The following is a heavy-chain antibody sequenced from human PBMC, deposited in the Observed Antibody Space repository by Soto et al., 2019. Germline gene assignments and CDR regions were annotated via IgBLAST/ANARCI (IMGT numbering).Heavy chain of an antibody. Sequence: SETLSLTCAVYCGSFSGYYWSWIRQPPGKGLEWIGEINHSGSTNYNPSLKSRVTISVDTSKNQFSLKLSSVTAADTAVYYCARGGGYSYGYGYYGMDVWGQGTTVTVS. J-gene: IGHJ6*02. V-gene: IGHV4-34*01. D-gene: IGHD5-18*01. CDR3: ARGGGYSYGYGYYGMDV. CDR2: INHSGST. CDR1: CGSFSGYY.